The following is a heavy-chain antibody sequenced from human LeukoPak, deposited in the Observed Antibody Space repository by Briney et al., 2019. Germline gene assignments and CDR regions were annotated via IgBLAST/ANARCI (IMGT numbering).Heavy chain of an antibody. D-gene: IGHD3-10*01. Sequence: PSETLSLTCTVSGYSISSGYYWGCIRQPPGKVLEWIGSIYHSGSTYYHSSLKSRVTISLDTSKNQFALKLTSVTAADTAVYYCARASGLRFGELHDYWGQGTLVSVPS. J-gene: IGHJ4*02. CDR3: ARASGLRFGELHDY. V-gene: IGHV4-38-2*02. CDR2: IYHSGST. CDR1: GYSISSGYY.